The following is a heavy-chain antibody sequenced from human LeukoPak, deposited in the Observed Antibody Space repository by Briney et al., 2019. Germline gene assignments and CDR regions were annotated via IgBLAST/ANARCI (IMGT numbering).Heavy chain of an antibody. Sequence: SETLSLTCTVSGGSISSYYWSWIRQPPGKGLEWIGYIYYSGSTNYNPSLKSRVTISVDTSKDQFSLKLSSVTAADTAVYYCARDYGSGSYGGFDPWGQGTLVTVSS. CDR3: ARDYGSGSYGGFDP. D-gene: IGHD3-10*01. CDR2: IYYSGST. CDR1: GGSISSYY. J-gene: IGHJ5*02. V-gene: IGHV4-59*12.